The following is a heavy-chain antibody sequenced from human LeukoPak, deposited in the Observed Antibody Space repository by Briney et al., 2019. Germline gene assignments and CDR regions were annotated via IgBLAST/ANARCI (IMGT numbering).Heavy chain of an antibody. CDR3: ARVEYCSGGSCYPADYYYYYMDV. V-gene: IGHV1-18*01. D-gene: IGHD2-15*01. CDR2: ISAYNDNT. CDR1: GYTFTSYG. Sequence: ASVKVSCKASGYTFTSYGISWVRQAPGQGLEWMGWISAYNDNTNYAQKLQGRVTMTTDTSTSTAYMDLRSLRSDDTAVYYCARVEYCSGGSCYPADYYYYYMDVWGKGTTVTVSS. J-gene: IGHJ6*03.